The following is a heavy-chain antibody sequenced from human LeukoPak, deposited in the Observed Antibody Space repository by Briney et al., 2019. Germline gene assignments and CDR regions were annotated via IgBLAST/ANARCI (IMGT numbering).Heavy chain of an antibody. J-gene: IGHJ6*03. V-gene: IGHV4-4*07. CDR1: GGSISSYY. CDR3: ARDRQQVVVPAAANYYYYYYMDV. Sequence: SETLSLTCTVSGGSISSYYWSWIPQPAGKGLEWIGRIYTSGSTNYNPSLKSRVTMSVDTSKNQFSLKLSSVTAADTAVYYCARDRQQVVVPAAANYYYYYYMDVWGKGTTVTVSS. CDR2: IYTSGST. D-gene: IGHD2-2*01.